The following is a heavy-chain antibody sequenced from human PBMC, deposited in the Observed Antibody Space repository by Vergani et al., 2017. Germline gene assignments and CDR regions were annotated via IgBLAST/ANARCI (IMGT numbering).Heavy chain of an antibody. CDR3: AKDYASRGLGWFDP. CDR2: ISWNSDSI. J-gene: IGHJ5*02. D-gene: IGHD3-10*01. V-gene: IGHV3-9*01. CDR1: GFTFDDYA. Sequence: EVQLLESGGGLVQPGRSLRLSCAASGFTFDDYAMHWVRQAPGKGLEWVSGISWNSDSIGYADSVKGRFIVSRDNAKNSLYLQMNSLRPEDTALYYCAKDYASRGLGWFDPWGQGTLVTVSS.